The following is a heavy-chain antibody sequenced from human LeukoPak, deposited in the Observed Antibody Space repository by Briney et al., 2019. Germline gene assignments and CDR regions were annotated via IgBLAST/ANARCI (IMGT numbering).Heavy chain of an antibody. V-gene: IGHV3-74*01. CDR1: GFTFSSYL. J-gene: IGHJ4*02. D-gene: IGHD4-23*01. CDR3: ASEDYGGNSG. Sequence: GGSLRLSCAACGFTFSSYLMHWDRQAPGKGLVWVSRINSDGSSTSYADSVKGRFTISRDNAKNALYLQMNSLRAEDTAVYYCASEDYGGNSGWGQGSLVTVSS. CDR2: INSDGSST.